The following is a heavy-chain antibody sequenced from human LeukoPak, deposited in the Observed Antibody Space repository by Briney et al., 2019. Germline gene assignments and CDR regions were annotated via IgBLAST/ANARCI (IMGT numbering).Heavy chain of an antibody. Sequence: PGGSLRLSCAASGFTFSSYGMHWVRQAPGKGLEWVAVISYDGSNKYYADSVKGRFTISRDNSKNTLYLQMNSLRAEDTAVYYCAKNQEDKAMGDWGQGTLVTVSS. CDR2: ISYDGSNK. J-gene: IGHJ4*02. CDR3: AKNQEDKAMGD. CDR1: GFTFSSYG. D-gene: IGHD5-18*01. V-gene: IGHV3-30*18.